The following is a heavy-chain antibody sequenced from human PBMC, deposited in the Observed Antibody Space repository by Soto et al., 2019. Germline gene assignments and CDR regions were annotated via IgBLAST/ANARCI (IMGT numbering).Heavy chain of an antibody. CDR1: GGSISSYY. Sequence: LSLTCTVFGGSISSYYWSWIRQPPGKGLEWIGYIYYSGSTNYNPSLKSRVTISVDTSKNQFSLKLSSVTAADTAVYYCARATLVGDAFDICGQGTMVTVSS. CDR3: ARATLVGDAFDI. CDR2: IYYSGST. V-gene: IGHV4-59*01. J-gene: IGHJ3*02.